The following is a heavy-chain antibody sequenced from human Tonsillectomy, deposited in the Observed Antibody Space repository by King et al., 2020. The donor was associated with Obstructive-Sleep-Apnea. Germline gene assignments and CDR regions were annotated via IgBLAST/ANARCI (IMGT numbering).Heavy chain of an antibody. Sequence: QLVQSGAEVKKPGVSVKVSCKASGYTFTSYAMHWVRQAPGQRLEWMGWINAGNGNTKYSQKFQGRVTITRDTSASTAYMELSSLRSEDTAVYYCARLGYCSGGSCRGGYYYYGMDVWGQGTTVTVSS. CDR3: ARLGYCSGGSCRGGYYYYGMDV. CDR1: GYTFTSYA. V-gene: IGHV1-3*01. CDR2: INAGNGNT. J-gene: IGHJ6*02. D-gene: IGHD2-15*01.